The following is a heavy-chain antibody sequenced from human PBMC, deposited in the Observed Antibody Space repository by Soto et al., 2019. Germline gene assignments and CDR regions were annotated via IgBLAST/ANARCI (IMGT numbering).Heavy chain of an antibody. CDR2: IDPSDSYT. Sequence: GESLKISCKGSGYSFTSYWISWVRQMPGKGLEWMGRIDPSDSYTNYSPSFQGHVTISADKSISTAYLQWSSLKASDTAMYYCARRAVVTFHSTRNYYYGMDVWGQGTTVTVSS. CDR3: ARRAVVTFHSTRNYYYGMDV. J-gene: IGHJ6*02. CDR1: GYSFTSYW. D-gene: IGHD2-15*01. V-gene: IGHV5-10-1*01.